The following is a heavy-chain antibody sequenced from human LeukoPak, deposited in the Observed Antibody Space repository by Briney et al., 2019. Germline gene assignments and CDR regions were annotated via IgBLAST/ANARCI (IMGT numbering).Heavy chain of an antibody. J-gene: IGHJ4*02. V-gene: IGHV4-61*02. CDR1: GGSISSSSYY. CDR3: ARALDYSPFDY. D-gene: IGHD4-11*01. Sequence: SETLSLTCTVSGGSISSSSYYWSWIRQPPGKGLEWIGRIYTTGSTNYNPSLGSRVTISLDTSKNQFSLKLSSVTAADTAVYYCARALDYSPFDYWGQGTLVTVSS. CDR2: IYTTGST.